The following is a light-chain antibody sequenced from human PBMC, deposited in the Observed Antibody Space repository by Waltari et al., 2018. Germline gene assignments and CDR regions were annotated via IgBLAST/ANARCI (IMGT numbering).Light chain of an antibody. Sequence: QSALTQPASVSGSPGQSIPISCPGTRSDVGSYNLLPWYQHHPGKAPKLMIYEGSKRPSGVSNRFSGSKSGNTASLTISGLQAEDEADYYCCSYAGSNTWVFGEGTKLTVL. J-gene: IGLJ3*02. CDR3: CSYAGSNTWV. CDR2: EGS. CDR1: RSDVGSYNL. V-gene: IGLV2-23*01.